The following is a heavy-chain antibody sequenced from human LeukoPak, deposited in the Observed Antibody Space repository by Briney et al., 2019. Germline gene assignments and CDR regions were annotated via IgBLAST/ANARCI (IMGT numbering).Heavy chain of an antibody. D-gene: IGHD2-2*01. Sequence: GGSLRLSCAASGFTFSSYWMHWVRQAPGKGLVWVSRINSAGSSTSYADSVKGRFTISRDNAKNTLYLQMNSLRAEDTAVYYCARDTYCTSTTCPRDYSGMDVWGQGTTVTVSS. CDR3: ARDTYCTSTTCPRDYSGMDV. J-gene: IGHJ6*02. CDR2: INSAGSST. CDR1: GFTFSSYW. V-gene: IGHV3-74*01.